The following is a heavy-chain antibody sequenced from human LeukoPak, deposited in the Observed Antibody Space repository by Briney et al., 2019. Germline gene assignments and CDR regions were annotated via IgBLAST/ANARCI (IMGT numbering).Heavy chain of an antibody. V-gene: IGHV1-2*02. Sequence: ASATVSCKTSGYTFTANYMHWVRQAPGQGPEWMGWINPSSGGTNSAQKFQGRVTMTRDTSIGTYYIELSSLGSDDTAVYYCARADDSGSAFDYWGQGTLVTVSS. D-gene: IGHD1-26*01. J-gene: IGHJ4*02. CDR3: ARADDSGSAFDY. CDR1: GYTFTANY. CDR2: INPSSGGT.